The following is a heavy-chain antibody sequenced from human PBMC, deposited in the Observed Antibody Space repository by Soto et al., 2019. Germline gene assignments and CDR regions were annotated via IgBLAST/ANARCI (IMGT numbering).Heavy chain of an antibody. CDR3: ARGPSGDKVDY. V-gene: IGHV4-30-4*01. CDR2: IYNSVNT. Sequence: QVQLQESGPGLVEPSQTLYLTCTVSGDSISNGYYTWSWIRQPPGKDLEWIGHIYNSVNTYSNPSLKSRVTISADTSKNQFSLKLSSVPAADTAVYYCARGPSGDKVDYWGQGTLVTVSS. D-gene: IGHD3-10*01. J-gene: IGHJ4*02. CDR1: GDSISNGYYT.